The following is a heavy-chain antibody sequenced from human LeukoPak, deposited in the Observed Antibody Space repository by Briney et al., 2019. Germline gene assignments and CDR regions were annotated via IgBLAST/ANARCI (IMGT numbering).Heavy chain of an antibody. V-gene: IGHV4-4*07. CDR2: IYTSGST. CDR1: GGSISSYY. Sequence: SETLSLTCIVSGGSISSYYWSWIRQPAGKGLEWIGRIYTSGSTNYNPSLKSRVTMSVDTSKNQFSLKLSSVTAADTAVYYCARDRSRYDILTGYASLDYWGQGTLVTVSS. J-gene: IGHJ4*02. D-gene: IGHD3-9*01. CDR3: ARDRSRYDILTGYASLDY.